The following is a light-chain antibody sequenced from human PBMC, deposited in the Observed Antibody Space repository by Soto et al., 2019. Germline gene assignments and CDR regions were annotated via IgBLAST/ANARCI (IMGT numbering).Light chain of an antibody. CDR1: QSVSSS. J-gene: IGKJ4*01. Sequence: EIVLTQSPATLSLSPGERATLSCRASQSVSSSLAWYQQKPGQAPRLLIYDASNRATGIPARFSGSGSGTDFTLTISSLEPEDFAVYYCQQRSNWPPLITFGGGTKVDIK. CDR2: DAS. V-gene: IGKV3-11*01. CDR3: QQRSNWPPLIT.